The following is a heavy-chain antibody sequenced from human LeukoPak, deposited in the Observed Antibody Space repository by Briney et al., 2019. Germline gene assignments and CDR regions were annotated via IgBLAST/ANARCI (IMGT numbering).Heavy chain of an antibody. CDR1: GLTFRSYA. Sequence: GGSVRLSCVACGLTFRSYAMSGVGPAPGKGREGVSAISGSGGSTYYADSVKGRFTISRDNSKNTLYLQMNSLRAEDTAVYYCAKAVTGFDWLPYFDYWGQGTLVTVSS. J-gene: IGHJ4*02. CDR2: ISGSGGST. V-gene: IGHV3-23*01. CDR3: AKAVTGFDWLPYFDY. D-gene: IGHD3-9*01.